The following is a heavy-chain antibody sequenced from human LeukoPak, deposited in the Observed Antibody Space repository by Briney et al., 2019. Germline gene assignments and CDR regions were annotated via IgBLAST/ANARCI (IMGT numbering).Heavy chain of an antibody. CDR3: ARDNRRYDSSGYYYGDGAFDI. J-gene: IGHJ3*02. CDR2: IGTAGDT. CDR1: GFTFSSYD. Sequence: GGSLRLSCAASGFTFSSYDMHWVRQATGKGLEWVSAIGTAGDTYNPGSVKGRFTISRENAKNSLYLQMNSLRAGDTAVYYCARDNRRYDSSGYYYGDGAFDIWGQGTMVTVSS. D-gene: IGHD3-22*01. V-gene: IGHV3-13*01.